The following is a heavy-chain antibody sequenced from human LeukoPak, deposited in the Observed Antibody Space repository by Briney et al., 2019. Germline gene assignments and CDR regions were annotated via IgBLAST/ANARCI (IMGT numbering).Heavy chain of an antibody. D-gene: IGHD6-13*01. J-gene: IGHJ4*02. Sequence: GGSLRLSCTASGFNFGDYAMSWVRQAAGKGLEWVGFIRSKASGGAIEYDPSVDGRFTISRDDSKSVAYLQMTSLKTEDTAAYFCTREVGYDGMSANWGPGTLVTVSS. V-gene: IGHV3-49*04. CDR3: TREVGYDGMSAN. CDR1: GFNFGDYA. CDR2: IRSKASGGAI.